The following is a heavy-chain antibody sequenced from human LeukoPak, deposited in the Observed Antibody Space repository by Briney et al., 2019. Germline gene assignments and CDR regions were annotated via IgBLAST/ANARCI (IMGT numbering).Heavy chain of an antibody. CDR3: ARDPPLHPNDFDY. D-gene: IGHD2-15*01. Sequence: PGGSLRLSCAASGFRVRNYGMHWVRQAPGKGLEWVAIVWGDGSRKEYGDAVKGRFTVSRDESEDTVYLQMNNLRVEDTAVYYCARDPPLHPNDFDYWGQGILVTVSS. CDR2: VWGDGSRK. J-gene: IGHJ4*02. CDR1: GFRVRNYG. V-gene: IGHV3-33*01.